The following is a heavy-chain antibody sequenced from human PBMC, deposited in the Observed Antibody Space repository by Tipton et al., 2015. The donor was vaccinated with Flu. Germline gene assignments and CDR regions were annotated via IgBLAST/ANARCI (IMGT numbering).Heavy chain of an antibody. Sequence: TLSLTCTVSGASISSYYWSWIRQPPGKALEWVGRIYTSGTTKYNPSLKSRVTMSIDTSKNQFSLKLTSVTAADTAVYYCARGSGSGTFVIFEYWGQGMLVTVSS. D-gene: IGHD3-10*01. CDR2: IYTSGTT. V-gene: IGHV4-4*07. CDR1: GASISSYY. CDR3: ARGSGSGTFVIFEY. J-gene: IGHJ4*02.